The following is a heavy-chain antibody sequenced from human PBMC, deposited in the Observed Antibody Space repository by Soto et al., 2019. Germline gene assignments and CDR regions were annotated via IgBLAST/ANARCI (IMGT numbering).Heavy chain of an antibody. CDR2: IIPIFGTA. V-gene: IGHV1-69*12. CDR3: ASPTKPLYYYYGMDV. CDR1: GGTFSSYA. Sequence: QVQLVQSGAEVKKPGSSVKVSCKASGGTFSSYAISWVRQAPGQGLEWMGGIIPIFGTANYAQKFQGRVTITADESTSTAYMELSSLSSEDTAVYYFASPTKPLYYYYGMDVWGQGTTVTVSS. J-gene: IGHJ6*02. D-gene: IGHD1-1*01.